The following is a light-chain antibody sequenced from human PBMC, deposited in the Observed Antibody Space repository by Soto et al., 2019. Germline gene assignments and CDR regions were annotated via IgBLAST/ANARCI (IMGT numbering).Light chain of an antibody. Sequence: QSVLTQPPSVSGAPGQTITISCTGSSSNIGADFGVHWYQQLPGAAPKLVIFVNTNRPSGVPDRFSGSKSGTSASLAITGLQAEDEADYYYQSYDRSLSGWVFGTGTQLTVL. V-gene: IGLV1-40*01. CDR1: SSNIGADFG. CDR3: QSYDRSLSGWV. CDR2: VNT. J-gene: IGLJ3*02.